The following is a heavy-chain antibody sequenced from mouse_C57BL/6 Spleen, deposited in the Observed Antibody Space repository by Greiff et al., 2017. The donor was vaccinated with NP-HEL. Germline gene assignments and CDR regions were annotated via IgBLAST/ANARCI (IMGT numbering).Heavy chain of an antibody. V-gene: IGHV5-16*01. CDR1: GFTFSDYY. J-gene: IGHJ1*03. CDR2: INYDGSST. Sequence: EVQLVESEGGLVQPGSSMKLSCTASGFTFSDYYMAWVRQVPEKGLEWVANINYDGSSTYYLDSLKSRFIISRDNAKNILYLQMSSLKSEDTATYYCARGLGFDVWGTGTTVTVSS. CDR3: ARGLGFDV.